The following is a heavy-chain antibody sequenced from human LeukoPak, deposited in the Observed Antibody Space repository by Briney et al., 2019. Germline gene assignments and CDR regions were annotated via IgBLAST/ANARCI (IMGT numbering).Heavy chain of an antibody. V-gene: IGHV4-39*01. D-gene: IGHD6-13*01. Sequence: KPSETLSLTCTVSGGSISSSNYYWGWIRQPPGKGLEWIGSIYYRGSTYYNPSLKSRVTISVDTSKNQFSLKLSSVTAADTAVYYCARQPGIAAYWGQGTLVTVSS. J-gene: IGHJ4*02. CDR3: ARQPGIAAY. CDR2: IYYRGST. CDR1: GGSISSSNYY.